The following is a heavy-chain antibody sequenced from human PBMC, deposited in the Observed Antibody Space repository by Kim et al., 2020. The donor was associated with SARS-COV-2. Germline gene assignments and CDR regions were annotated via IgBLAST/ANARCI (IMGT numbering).Heavy chain of an antibody. CDR3: ARGYSSGWHLKAGGRSFDY. V-gene: IGHV4-4*02. CDR2: IYHSGST. Sequence: SETLSLTCAVSGGSISSSNWWSWVRQPPGKGLEWIGEIYHSGSTNYNPSLKSRVTISVDKSKNQFSLKLSSVTAADTAVYYCARGYSSGWHLKAGGRSFDYWGQGTLVTVSS. D-gene: IGHD6-19*01. CDR1: GGSISSSNW. J-gene: IGHJ4*02.